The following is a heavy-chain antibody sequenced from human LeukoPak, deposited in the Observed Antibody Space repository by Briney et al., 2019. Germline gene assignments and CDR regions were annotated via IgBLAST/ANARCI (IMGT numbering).Heavy chain of an antibody. J-gene: IGHJ4*02. Sequence: PSETLSLTCAVYGGSFSGYYWSWIRQPPGKGLEWVGEINHSGSTNYNPSLTSRVTISVAPSKNQFSLKLSSVTAADTAVYYCARVPRYSSSWFDYWGQGTLVTVSS. CDR2: INHSGST. D-gene: IGHD6-13*01. CDR1: GGSFSGYY. CDR3: ARVPRYSSSWFDY. V-gene: IGHV4-34*01.